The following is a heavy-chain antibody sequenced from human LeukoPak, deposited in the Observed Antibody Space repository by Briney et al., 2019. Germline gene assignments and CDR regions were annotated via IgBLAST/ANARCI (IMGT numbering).Heavy chain of an antibody. V-gene: IGHV1-3*01. CDR3: ARTSSGWYDY. D-gene: IGHD6-19*01. Sequence: ASVKVSCKASGYTFTSYAMHWVRQAPGQRLEWMGWINAGNGNTKCSQKFQGRVTITRDTSASTAYMELSSLRSEDTAVYYCARTSSGWYDYWGQGTLVTVSS. CDR2: INAGNGNT. J-gene: IGHJ4*02. CDR1: GYTFTSYA.